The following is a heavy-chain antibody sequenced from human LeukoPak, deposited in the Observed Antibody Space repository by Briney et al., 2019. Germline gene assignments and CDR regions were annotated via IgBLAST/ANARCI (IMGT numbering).Heavy chain of an antibody. V-gene: IGHV3-30*18. CDR3: AKERGAMGYYYYYGMDV. D-gene: IGHD1-26*01. J-gene: IGHJ6*02. CDR2: ISYDGSNK. CDR1: GFTFSSYG. Sequence: PGGSLRLSCAASGFTFSSYGMHWVRQAPGKGLEWVAVISYDGSNKYYADSVKGRFTISRDNSKNTLYLQMNSLRAEDTAVYYCAKERGAMGYYYYYGMDVWGQGTTVTVSS.